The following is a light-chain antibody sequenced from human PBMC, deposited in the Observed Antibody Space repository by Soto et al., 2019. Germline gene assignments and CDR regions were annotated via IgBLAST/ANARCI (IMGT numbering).Light chain of an antibody. CDR3: TSCTNSRTVV. Sequence: QSALTQPASVSGSPGQSITLSCTGTTGDIGTYNYVSWYQHHPDKAPRLMIYEVSNRPSGVSNRFSGSKSGNTASLTISGLQAEDEAEYYCTSCTNSRTVVFGGGTKVTVL. CDR1: TGDIGTYNY. CDR2: EVS. V-gene: IGLV2-14*01. J-gene: IGLJ3*02.